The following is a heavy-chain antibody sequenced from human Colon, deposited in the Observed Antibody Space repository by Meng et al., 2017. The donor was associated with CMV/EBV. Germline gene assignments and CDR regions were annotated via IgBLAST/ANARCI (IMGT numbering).Heavy chain of an antibody. CDR3: ARGSSSTMFGDYYYGMDV. CDR2: ISAYNGKT. Sequence: ASVKVSCKGSNYTFTNYGIAWVRQAPGQGLEWMGWISAYNGKTKYEEKLQDRVTMTTDTSTSTAYMELRTLRSDDTAVYYCARGSSSTMFGDYYYGMDVWGQGTTVTSP. D-gene: IGHD3-3*01. CDR1: NYTFTNYG. J-gene: IGHJ6*02. V-gene: IGHV1-18*01.